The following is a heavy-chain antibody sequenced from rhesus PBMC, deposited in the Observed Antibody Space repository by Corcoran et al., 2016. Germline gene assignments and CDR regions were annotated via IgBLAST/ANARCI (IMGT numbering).Heavy chain of an antibody. D-gene: IGHD4-29*01. CDR3: AREGTVADDY. V-gene: IGHV4-122*02. CDR1: GGSISSGYYY. Sequence: QVQLQESGPGLVKPSETLSLTCAVSGGSISSGYYYWSWIRQPPGKGLDWIGYITYSGSTSYNQSLKSRVTISRDTSKNQFSLKLSSVTAADTAVYYCAREGTVADDYWGQGVLVTVSS. J-gene: IGHJ4*01. CDR2: ITYSGST.